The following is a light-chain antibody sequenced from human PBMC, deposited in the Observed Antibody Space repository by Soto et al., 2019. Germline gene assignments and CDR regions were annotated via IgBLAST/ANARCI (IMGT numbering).Light chain of an antibody. V-gene: IGKV3-11*02. J-gene: IGKJ2*01. CDR3: QQRSTWLYT. CDR1: QDVSIF. CDR2: DAS. Sequence: EILLAQSPATLSLSPGERATLSCKASQDVSIFLAWYQQKPGQAPRLLIHDASNRATGVPARFSGSGSGRDFTRTITSLETEDFAVYYCQQRSTWLYTFGQGKKL.